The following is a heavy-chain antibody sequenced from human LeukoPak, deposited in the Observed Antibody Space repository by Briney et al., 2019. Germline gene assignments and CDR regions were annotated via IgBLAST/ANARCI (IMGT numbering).Heavy chain of an antibody. V-gene: IGHV3-48*01. CDR1: GFTFSSYS. CDR3: ARGAAGFDP. CDR2: ISSSSSTI. Sequence: GGSLRLSCAASGFTFSSYSMNWVRQAPGKGLEWVSYISSSSSTIYYAGSVKSRFIISRENAKNSVYLQMNSLRAGDTAVYYCARGAAGFDPWGQGTLVTVSS. D-gene: IGHD2-15*01. J-gene: IGHJ5*02.